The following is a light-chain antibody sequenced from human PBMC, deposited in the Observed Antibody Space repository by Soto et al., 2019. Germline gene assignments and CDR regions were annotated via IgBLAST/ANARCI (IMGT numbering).Light chain of an antibody. Sequence: QSALTQPASVSGSPGQAITISCTGTSSDVGGYNYVSWYQQHPGKAPKFIIYDVSNRPSGVSNRFSGSKSVNTASLTISGLQAEDEADYYCSSYTTSNTRQIVFGTGTKVTVL. CDR1: SSDVGGYNY. CDR3: SSYTTSNTRQIV. J-gene: IGLJ1*01. CDR2: DVS. V-gene: IGLV2-14*01.